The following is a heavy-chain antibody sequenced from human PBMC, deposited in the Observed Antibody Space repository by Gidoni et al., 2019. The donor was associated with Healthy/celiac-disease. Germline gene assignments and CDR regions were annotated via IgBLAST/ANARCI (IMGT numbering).Heavy chain of an antibody. J-gene: IGHJ6*02. CDR2: INPNSGGT. D-gene: IGHD3-10*01. CDR3: ARAALLWFGELIKGMDV. CDR1: GYTFTGSY. V-gene: IGHV1-2*02. Sequence: QVQLAQSGAEVKKPGASVKVSCKASGYTFTGSYMHWVRQAPGQGLEWMGWINPNSGGTNYAQKFQGRVTMTRDTSISTAYMELSRLRSDDTAVYYCARAALLWFGELIKGMDVWGQGTTVTVSS.